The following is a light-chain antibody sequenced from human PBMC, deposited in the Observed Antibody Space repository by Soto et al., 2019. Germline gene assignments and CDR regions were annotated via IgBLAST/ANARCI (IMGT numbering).Light chain of an antibody. J-gene: IGKJ1*01. Sequence: IETTPSPSSVSVSVGYRVSITVRASQTITNYLNWYQQQSGKAPKLLIYATDTLQSGVPSRFSGSGSGTDFTLTISSLQPEDFATYYCQQSYSTPWTFGQGTKVDIK. CDR2: ATD. CDR1: QTITNY. V-gene: IGKV1-39*01. CDR3: QQSYSTPWT.